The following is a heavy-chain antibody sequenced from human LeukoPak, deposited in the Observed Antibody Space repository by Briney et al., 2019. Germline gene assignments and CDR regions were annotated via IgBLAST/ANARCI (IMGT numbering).Heavy chain of an antibody. CDR3: ARDTDPYDILTGYYPNYFDY. CDR1: GFTFSSYE. D-gene: IGHD3-9*01. CDR2: ISSSGSTI. J-gene: IGHJ4*02. Sequence: GSLRLSCAASGFTFSSYEMNWVRQAPGKGLEWVSYISSSGSTIYYADSVEGRFTISRDNAKNSLYLQMNSLRAEDTAVYYCARDTDPYDILTGYYPNYFDYWGQGTLVTVSS. V-gene: IGHV3-48*03.